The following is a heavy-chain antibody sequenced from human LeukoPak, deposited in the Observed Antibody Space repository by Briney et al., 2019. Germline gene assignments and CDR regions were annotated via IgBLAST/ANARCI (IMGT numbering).Heavy chain of an antibody. CDR3: ARAFVAGAGYYYGLDV. D-gene: IGHD6-19*01. CDR2: IYPGDSDT. CDR1: GYSFPTYW. V-gene: IGHV5-51*01. Sequence: GESLKISCKGSGYSFPTYWIGWVRQMPGKGLEWMGIIYPGDSDTRYNPSFQGQVTISADKSISTAYLQWSSLEASDTAIYYCARAFVAGAGYYYGLDVWGQGTTVTVSS. J-gene: IGHJ6*02.